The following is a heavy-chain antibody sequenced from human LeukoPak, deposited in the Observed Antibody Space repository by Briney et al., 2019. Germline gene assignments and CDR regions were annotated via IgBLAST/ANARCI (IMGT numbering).Heavy chain of an antibody. CDR2: ISDSSSYI. J-gene: IGHJ4*02. Sequence: GGPRRLPSAASGVTFTSYSMNWFGHPPGKGREGFSSISDSSSYIYYADSVKGRFIISRDNANNSLYLQMNSLVAEATAVYYCARSSVLVLAANSDYWGQGTLVTVSS. CDR3: ARSSVLVLAANSDY. D-gene: IGHD2-15*01. CDR1: GVTFTSYS. V-gene: IGHV3-21*01.